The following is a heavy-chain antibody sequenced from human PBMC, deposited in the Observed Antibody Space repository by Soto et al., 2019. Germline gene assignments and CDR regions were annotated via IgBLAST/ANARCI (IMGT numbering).Heavy chain of an antibody. J-gene: IGHJ6*02. D-gene: IGHD3-16*01. CDR1: GYSFTSYW. V-gene: IGHV5-10-1*01. CDR2: IDPIDSYT. Sequence: GESLKISCKGSGYSFTSYWISWVRQMPGKGLEWMGRIDPIDSYTNYSPSFQGHVTISADKSISTAYLQWSSLKASDTAMYYCARRFHMSRRGETFSYYYYGMDVWGQGTTVTVSS. CDR3: ARRFHMSRRGETFSYYYYGMDV.